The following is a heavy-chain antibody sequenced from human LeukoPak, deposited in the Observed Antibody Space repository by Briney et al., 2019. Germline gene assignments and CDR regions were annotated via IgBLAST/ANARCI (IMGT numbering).Heavy chain of an antibody. Sequence: GSLRLSCAVSGFTFSSYGMHWVRQAPGKGLEWVAVISYDGSNKYYADSVKGRFTISRDNSKNTPYLQMNSLRAEDTAVYYYAKLEDSSSSFDPWGQGTLVTVSS. D-gene: IGHD6-6*01. CDR3: AKLEDSSSSFDP. V-gene: IGHV3-30*18. CDR2: ISYDGSNK. CDR1: GFTFSSYG. J-gene: IGHJ5*02.